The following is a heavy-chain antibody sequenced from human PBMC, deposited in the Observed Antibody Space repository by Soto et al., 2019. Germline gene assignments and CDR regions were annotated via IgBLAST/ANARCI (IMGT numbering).Heavy chain of an antibody. D-gene: IGHD6-19*01. CDR1: GFTFSSYA. CDR2: ISYDGSNK. Sequence: GGSLRLSCAASGFTFSSYAMHWVRQAPGKGLEWVAVISYDGSNKYYADSVKGRFTISRDNSKNTLYLQMNSLRAEDTAVYYCARDSRYSSGWNYFDYWGQGXLVTVSS. CDR3: ARDSRYSSGWNYFDY. V-gene: IGHV3-30-3*01. J-gene: IGHJ4*02.